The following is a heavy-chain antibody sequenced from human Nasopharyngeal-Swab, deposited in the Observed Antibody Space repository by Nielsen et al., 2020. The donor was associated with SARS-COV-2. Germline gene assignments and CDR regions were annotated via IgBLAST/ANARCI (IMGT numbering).Heavy chain of an antibody. V-gene: IGHV1-2*06. J-gene: IGHJ4*02. CDR3: ARDDGDVPGITGSGPPGGY. D-gene: IGHD6-13*01. Sequence: ASVKVSCKASGYTFTDYYMNWVRQAPGQGLEWMGRIKHNSGDTDYTQKFQGRVTVTRDTSINTVYMELSSLRSDDTAVYYCARDDGDVPGITGSGPPGGYWGQGTLVTVSS. CDR2: IKHNSGDT. CDR1: GYTFTDYY.